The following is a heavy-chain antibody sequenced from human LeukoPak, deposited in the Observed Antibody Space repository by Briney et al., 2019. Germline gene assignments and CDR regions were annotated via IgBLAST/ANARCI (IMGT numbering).Heavy chain of an antibody. Sequence: GASVKVSCKTSGYTFSSYDINWVRHASGQGLEWMGWMNPNSGNTGYAEKFQGRVTMTRDTSINTPYMDLSSLESDDTAVYYCARGPRGSGWDHDAFDIWGQGTMVTVSS. V-gene: IGHV1-8*01. CDR1: GYTFSSYD. D-gene: IGHD6-19*01. J-gene: IGHJ3*02. CDR3: ARGPRGSGWDHDAFDI. CDR2: MNPNSGNT.